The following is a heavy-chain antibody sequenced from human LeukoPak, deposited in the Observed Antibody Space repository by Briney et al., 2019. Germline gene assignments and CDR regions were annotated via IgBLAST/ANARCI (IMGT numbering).Heavy chain of an antibody. D-gene: IGHD3-22*01. Sequence: ASVKVSCKASGYTFAGYFIHWVRQAPGQGLEWMGWINPNSGGTNYAQKFQGRVTMTRDTSISTAYMELSRLRSDDTAVYYCAREREYYDSSGYYRWFDPWSQGTLVTVSS. J-gene: IGHJ5*02. CDR2: INPNSGGT. V-gene: IGHV1-2*02. CDR1: GYTFAGYF. CDR3: AREREYYDSSGYYRWFDP.